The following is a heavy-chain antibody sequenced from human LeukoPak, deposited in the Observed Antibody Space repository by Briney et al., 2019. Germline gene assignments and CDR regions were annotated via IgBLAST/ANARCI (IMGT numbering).Heavy chain of an antibody. CDR3: ARSTTRYSGSYYVPQVLYFQH. J-gene: IGHJ1*01. CDR2: ISSSGSTI. Sequence: PGGSLRLSCAASGFTFSSYEMNWVRQAPGKGLEWVSYISSSGSTIYYADSVKGRFTISRDNAKNSLYLQMNSLRAEDTAVYYCARSTTRYSGSYYVPQVLYFQHWGQGTLVTVSS. D-gene: IGHD1-26*01. V-gene: IGHV3-48*03. CDR1: GFTFSSYE.